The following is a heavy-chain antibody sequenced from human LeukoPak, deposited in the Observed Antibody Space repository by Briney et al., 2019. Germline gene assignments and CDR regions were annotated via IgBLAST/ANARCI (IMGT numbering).Heavy chain of an antibody. CDR3: ARGDGGNSHYFDY. J-gene: IGHJ4*02. Sequence: SETLSLTCAVSGGSISSGGYSWSWIRQPSGKGLEWIGYIYHSGSTYYNPSLKSRVTISVDRSKNQFSLKLSSVTAADTAVYYCARGDGGNSHYFDYWGQGTLVTVSS. D-gene: IGHD4-23*01. CDR1: GGSISSGGYS. CDR2: IYHSGST. V-gene: IGHV4-30-2*01.